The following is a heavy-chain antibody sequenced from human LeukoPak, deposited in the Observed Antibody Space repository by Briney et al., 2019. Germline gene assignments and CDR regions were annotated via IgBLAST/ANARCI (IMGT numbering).Heavy chain of an antibody. Sequence: GRSFRSQCRPRGWPSPGKRMEWVAVISYDGSNKYYADSVKGRFTIPRDNSKNTLYLQMNSLRAEDTAVYYCARALDYYDSSGYYGYWGQGTLVTVSS. CDR3: ARALDYYDSSGYYGY. CDR2: ISYDGSNK. D-gene: IGHD3-22*01. V-gene: IGHV3-30-3*01. J-gene: IGHJ4*02. CDR1: GRSFRSQC.